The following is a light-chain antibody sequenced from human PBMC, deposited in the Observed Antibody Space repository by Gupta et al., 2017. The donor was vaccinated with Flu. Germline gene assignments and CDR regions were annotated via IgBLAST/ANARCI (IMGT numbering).Light chain of an antibody. CDR1: QSVPSNY. Sequence: EIVLTQSPGTLSLSPGEGATLSCRASQSVPSNYLAWYQQKPGQAPRLLIYDASSRATGIPGRFSGSGSGTDFTLTISRLEPEDFAVYYCQQFSNSPPITFGGGTKVEIK. CDR2: DAS. J-gene: IGKJ4*01. V-gene: IGKV3-20*01. CDR3: QQFSNSPPIT.